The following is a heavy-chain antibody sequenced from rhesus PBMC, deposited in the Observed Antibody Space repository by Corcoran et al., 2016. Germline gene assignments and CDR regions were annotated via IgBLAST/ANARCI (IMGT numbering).Heavy chain of an antibody. J-gene: IGHJ4*01. CDR2: INSGGGRT. V-gene: IGHV3S25*01. Sequence: EVQLVESGGGLAKPGGSLRLSCAASGFTFSSYWMNWVRQAPGKGLEWVSAINSGGGRTNYADSVQGRFTISRDNSKNTLSLQMNSLRAEDTAVYYCAKGGIQRVQPVDYWGQGVLVTVSS. CDR3: AKGGIQRVQPVDY. CDR1: GFTFSSYW. D-gene: IGHD5-42*01.